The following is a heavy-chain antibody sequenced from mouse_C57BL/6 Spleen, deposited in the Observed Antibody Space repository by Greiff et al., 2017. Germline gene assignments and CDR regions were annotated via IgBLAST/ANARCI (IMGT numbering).Heavy chain of an antibody. CDR1: GFTFSSYA. CDR2: ISDGGSYT. J-gene: IGHJ3*01. V-gene: IGHV5-4*01. CDR3: EREGDYNGSSTLFAY. Sequence: EVLLVESGGGLVKPGGSLKLSCAASGFTFSSYAMSWVRQTPEKRLEWVATISDGGSYTYYPDNVKGRFTISRDNAKNNLYLQMSHLKSEDTAMYYCEREGDYNGSSTLFAYWGQGTLVTVSA. D-gene: IGHD1-1*01.